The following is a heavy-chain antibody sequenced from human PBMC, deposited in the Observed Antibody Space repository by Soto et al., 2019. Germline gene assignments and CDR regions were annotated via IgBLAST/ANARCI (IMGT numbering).Heavy chain of an antibody. CDR1: GGTFSSYA. CDR2: IIPIFGTA. V-gene: IGHV1-69*13. Sequence: ASVKVSCKASGGTFSSYAISWVRQAPGQGLEWMGGIIPIFGTANYAQKFQGRVTITADESTSTAYMELSSLRSEDTAVDYCARDWDYYDSSGYYYGDNWFDPWGQGTLVTVSS. J-gene: IGHJ5*02. D-gene: IGHD3-22*01. CDR3: ARDWDYYDSSGYYYGDNWFDP.